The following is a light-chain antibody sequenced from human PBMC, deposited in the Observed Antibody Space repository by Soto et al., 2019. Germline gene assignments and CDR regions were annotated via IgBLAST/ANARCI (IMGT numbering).Light chain of an antibody. Sequence: QSALTQPASVSGSPGQSITTSCTGTSGAVGGSNYVSWYQQHPGKAPKLMIYDVNARPSGISNRSSGSKSGNTASLTISGLQAEDEADYYCSSYRSGSTLVFGGGTKLTVL. CDR3: SSYRSGSTLV. V-gene: IGLV2-14*01. CDR1: SGAVGGSNY. J-gene: IGLJ2*01. CDR2: DVN.